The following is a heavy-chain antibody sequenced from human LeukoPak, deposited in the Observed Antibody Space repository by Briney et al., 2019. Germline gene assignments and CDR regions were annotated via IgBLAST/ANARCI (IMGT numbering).Heavy chain of an antibody. CDR2: ISSSSSYI. V-gene: IGHV3-21*01. Sequence: GGSLRLSCAASGFTFSSYSMNWVRQAPGKGLEWVSSISSSSSYIYYADSVKGRFTISRDNAKNSLYLQMNSLRAEDTAVYYCARGVLGYCSSTSCYTFDYWGQGTLVTVSS. CDR1: GFTFSSYS. D-gene: IGHD2-2*02. CDR3: ARGVLGYCSSTSCYTFDY. J-gene: IGHJ4*02.